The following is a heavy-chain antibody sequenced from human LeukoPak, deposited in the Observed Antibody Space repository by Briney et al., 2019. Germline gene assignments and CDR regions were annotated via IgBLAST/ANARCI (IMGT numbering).Heavy chain of an antibody. D-gene: IGHD1-7*01. CDR1: GGSISSYY. CDR2: IYYSGST. Sequence: PSETLSLTCTVSGGSISSYYWSWIRQPPGKGLQWIGYIYYSGSTNYNPSLKSRVTMSVDTSKNQFSLKLSSVTAADTAVYYCARVGITGTTGLYYYYYYMDVWGKGTTVTVSS. J-gene: IGHJ6*03. CDR3: ARVGITGTTGLYYYYYYMDV. V-gene: IGHV4-59*01.